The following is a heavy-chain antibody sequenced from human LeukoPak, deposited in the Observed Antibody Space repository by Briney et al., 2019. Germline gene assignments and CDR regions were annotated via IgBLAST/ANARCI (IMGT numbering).Heavy chain of an antibody. D-gene: IGHD3-9*01. CDR3: ARHYDILTGHNWFDP. Sequence: SETLSLTCTVSGGSISSSYYYWGWIRQPPGKGLEWIGSIYYSGSTYYNPSLKSRVTISVDTSKNQFSLKLRSVTAADTAVYYCARHYDILTGHNWFDPWGQGTLVTVSS. CDR2: IYYSGST. V-gene: IGHV4-39*07. CDR1: GGSISSSYYY. J-gene: IGHJ5*02.